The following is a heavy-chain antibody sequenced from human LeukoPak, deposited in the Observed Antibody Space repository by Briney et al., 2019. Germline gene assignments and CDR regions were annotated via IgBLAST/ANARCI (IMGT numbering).Heavy chain of an antibody. V-gene: IGHV3-30*04. CDR3: ARRVRYFDY. CDR2: ISYDGSNK. CDR1: GFTFSSYA. J-gene: IGHJ4*02. Sequence: GGSLRLSCAASGFTFSSYAMHWVRQAPGKGLEWVAVISYDGSNKYYADSVKGRFTISRDNSKNTLYLQMNSLRAEDTAVYYCARRVRYFDYWGQGTLVTVSS. D-gene: IGHD3-9*01.